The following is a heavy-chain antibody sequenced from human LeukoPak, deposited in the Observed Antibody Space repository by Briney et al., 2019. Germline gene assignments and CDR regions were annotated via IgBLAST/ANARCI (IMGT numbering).Heavy chain of an antibody. Sequence: GASVKVSCKASGYTFTSYGISWVRQAPGQGLEWMGWISAYNGNTNYAQKLQGRVTMTTDTSTSTAYMELRSLRSDDTAVYYCARHTGSGSYYNRFINWFDPWGQGTPVTVSS. V-gene: IGHV1-18*01. J-gene: IGHJ5*02. D-gene: IGHD3-10*01. CDR2: ISAYNGNT. CDR3: ARHTGSGSYYNRFINWFDP. CDR1: GYTFTSYG.